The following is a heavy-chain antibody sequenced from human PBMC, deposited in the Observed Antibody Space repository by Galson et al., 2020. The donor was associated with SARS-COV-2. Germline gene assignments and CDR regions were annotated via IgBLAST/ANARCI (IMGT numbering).Heavy chain of an antibody. Sequence: ASVKVSCKVSGYTLTELSMHWVRQAPGKGLEGMGGFDPEDGETIYAQKFQGRVTMTEDTSTDTAYMELSSLRSEDTAVYYCATGPGIAAAGNNWFDPWGQGTLVTVSS. J-gene: IGHJ5*02. V-gene: IGHV1-24*01. CDR3: ATGPGIAAAGNNWFDP. D-gene: IGHD6-13*01. CDR2: FDPEDGET. CDR1: GYTLTELS.